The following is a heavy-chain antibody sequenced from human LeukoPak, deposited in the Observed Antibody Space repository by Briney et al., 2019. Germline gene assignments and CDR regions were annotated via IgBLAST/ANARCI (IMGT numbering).Heavy chain of an antibody. Sequence: ASVKVSCKASGYTFTSYGISWVRQAPGQGLEWMEWISAYNGNTNYAQKLQGRVTMTTDTSTSTAYMELRSLRSDDTAVYYCAREVSSGWYVNQYNWFDPWGQGTLVTVSS. CDR3: AREVSSGWYVNQYNWFDP. CDR2: ISAYNGNT. J-gene: IGHJ5*02. V-gene: IGHV1-18*01. D-gene: IGHD6-19*01. CDR1: GYTFTSYG.